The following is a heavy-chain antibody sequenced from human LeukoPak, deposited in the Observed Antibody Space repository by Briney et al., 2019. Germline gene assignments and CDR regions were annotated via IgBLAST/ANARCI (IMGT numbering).Heavy chain of an antibody. CDR3: ARGQALFDY. J-gene: IGHJ4*02. CDR2: ISSSSSYI. V-gene: IGHV3-21*01. CDR1: GFTFSSYS. Sequence: PGGSLRLSCAASGFTFSSYSMNWVRQAPGQGLEWVSSISSSSSYIYYADSVKGRFTMSRDNAKNSLYLQMNSLRAEDTAVYYCARGQALFDYWGQGTLVTVSS. D-gene: IGHD6-6*01.